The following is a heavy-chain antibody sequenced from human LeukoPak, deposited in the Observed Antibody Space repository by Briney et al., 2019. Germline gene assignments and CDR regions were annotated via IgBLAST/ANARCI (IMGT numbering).Heavy chain of an antibody. CDR1: GYSFTSYW. CDR3: ARQRSGYSSSWYADY. J-gene: IGHJ4*02. D-gene: IGHD6-13*01. Sequence: GESLKISCKGSGYSFTSYWIGRVRQMPGKGLEWMGIIYPGDSDTRYSPSFQGQVTISADKSISTAYLQWSSLKASDTAMYYCARQRSGYSSSWYADYWGQGTLVTVSS. V-gene: IGHV5-51*01. CDR2: IYPGDSDT.